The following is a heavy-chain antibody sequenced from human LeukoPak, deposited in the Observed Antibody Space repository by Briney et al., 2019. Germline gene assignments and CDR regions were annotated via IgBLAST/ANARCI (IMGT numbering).Heavy chain of an antibody. CDR1: GGSFSGYY. Sequence: SETLSLTCAVYGGSFSGYYWSWIRQPPGKGLEWIGEINHSGSTNYNPSLKSRVTISGDTSKNQFSLRLSSVTAADTAVYYCARASYSYDINGWVPFDYWGQGTLVTVSS. CDR2: INHSGST. V-gene: IGHV4-34*01. D-gene: IGHD3-22*01. J-gene: IGHJ4*02. CDR3: ARASYSYDINGWVPFDY.